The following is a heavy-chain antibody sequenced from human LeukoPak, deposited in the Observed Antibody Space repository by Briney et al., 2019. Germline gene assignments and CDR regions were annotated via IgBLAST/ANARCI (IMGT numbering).Heavy chain of an antibody. CDR2: IKEDGSEK. Sequence: QPGGSLRLSCAASGFTFNSFWMTWVRQAPGKGLEWVANIKEDGSEKYYVDSVKGRFTISRDNAKNSLYLQLNSLGAEDTAVYYCTRDTGCSGGTCYSFYDYWGRGTLVTVSS. V-gene: IGHV3-7*01. J-gene: IGHJ4*02. CDR3: TRDTGCSGGTCYSFYDY. CDR1: GFTFNSFW. D-gene: IGHD2-15*01.